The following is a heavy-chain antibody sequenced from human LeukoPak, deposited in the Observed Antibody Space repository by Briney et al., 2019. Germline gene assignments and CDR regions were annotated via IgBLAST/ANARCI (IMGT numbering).Heavy chain of an antibody. V-gene: IGHV1-18*01. J-gene: IGHJ4*02. CDR2: TRAYNGNT. D-gene: IGHD1-1*01. CDR3: ARYGGYPRFVY. Sequence: AAVKVSRKGSGYTFTSYVISWVRQAPGQGLEGMGWTRAYNGNTNYAQKLQGRVTMTTDTSTSTAYMELRSLRSDDTAVYYCARYGGYPRFVYWGQGTLVTVSS. CDR1: GYTFTSYV.